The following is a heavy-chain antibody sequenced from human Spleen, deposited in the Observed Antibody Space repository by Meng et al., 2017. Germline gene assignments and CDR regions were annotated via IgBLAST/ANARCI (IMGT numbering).Heavy chain of an antibody. J-gene: IGHJ4*02. CDR2: ISSSSSYI. CDR3: ARDRSGYSYGTHFVY. V-gene: IGHV3-21*06. CDR1: GFTLSSFT. Sequence: GESLKISCAASGFTLSSFTMNWVRQAPGQGLEWISSISSSSSYIYYADSVKGRFTVSRDNAKNSLSLQMNSLRAEDTATYYCARDRSGYSYGTHFVYWGQGTLVTVSS. D-gene: IGHD5-18*01.